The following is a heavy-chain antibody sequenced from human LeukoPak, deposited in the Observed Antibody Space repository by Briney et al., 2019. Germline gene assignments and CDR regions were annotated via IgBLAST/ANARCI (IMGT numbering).Heavy chain of an antibody. CDR1: GYTFIAYY. J-gene: IGHJ3*02. CDR3: ARAPSSTSCPNI. CDR2: INPNSGGT. D-gene: IGHD2-2*01. V-gene: IGHV1-2*02. Sequence: GASVTVSFKASGYTFIAYYMHWVRQAPGQGLEWMGWINPNSGGTNYAQKLHGRVTMTRDTSISTAYMELSRLRSDDTAVYYCARAPSSTSCPNIWGQGRMVSVSS.